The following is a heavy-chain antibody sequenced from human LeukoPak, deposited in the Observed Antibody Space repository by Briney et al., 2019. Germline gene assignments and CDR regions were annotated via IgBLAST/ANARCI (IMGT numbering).Heavy chain of an antibody. D-gene: IGHD3-22*01. CDR1: GGTFSSYA. CDR3: ARGRYYDSSGYGYYYYGMDV. Sequence: ASVKVSCKASGGTFSSYAISWVRQAPGQGLEWMGGIIPIFGTANYARKFQGRVTITAAESTSTAYLELSSLRSEDTAVYYCARGRYYDSSGYGYYYYGMDVWGQGTTVTVSS. V-gene: IGHV1-69*13. CDR2: IIPIFGTA. J-gene: IGHJ6*02.